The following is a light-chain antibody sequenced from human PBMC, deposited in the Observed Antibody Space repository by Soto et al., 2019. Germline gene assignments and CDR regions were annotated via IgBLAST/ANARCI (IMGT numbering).Light chain of an antibody. Sequence: SYELTQPPSVSVAPGQTARITGGGNNIRSTSVHWYQQRPGQAPVLVVYDDSDRPSGIPERISGSNSGNTATLTISRVEAGDEADYYCQVWDSSNDHRVFGGGTKLTV. CDR1: NIRSTS. V-gene: IGLV3-21*02. CDR2: DDS. J-gene: IGLJ3*02. CDR3: QVWDSSNDHRV.